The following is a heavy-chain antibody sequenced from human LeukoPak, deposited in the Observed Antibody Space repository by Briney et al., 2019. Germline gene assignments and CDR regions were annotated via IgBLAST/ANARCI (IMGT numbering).Heavy chain of an antibody. Sequence: AVKVSCKAAGGTFSSYAISWVGQAPGQGLEWMVGIIPIFGTANYAQTFQGRVTITADESTSTAYMELSSLRSEDTAVYYCARGTSGGYLTYSFDYWGQGTLVTVSS. CDR1: GGTFSSYA. J-gene: IGHJ4*02. D-gene: IGHD1-26*01. CDR3: ARGTSGGYLTYSFDY. V-gene: IGHV1-69*01. CDR2: IIPIFGTA.